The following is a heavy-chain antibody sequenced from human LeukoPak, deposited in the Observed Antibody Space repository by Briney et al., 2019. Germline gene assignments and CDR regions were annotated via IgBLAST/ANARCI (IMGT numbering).Heavy chain of an antibody. J-gene: IGHJ3*02. D-gene: IGHD3-9*01. Sequence: SETLSLTCTVSGGSISDYYWSWIRQPPGTGLEWIGYIYYSGSTNYSPSLKSRVTIFGDTSKNQFFLKLSSVTAVDTAVYYCARARYVNSFYAFDIWGQGTLVTVSS. V-gene: IGHV4-59*01. CDR2: IYYSGST. CDR1: GGSISDYY. CDR3: ARARYVNSFYAFDI.